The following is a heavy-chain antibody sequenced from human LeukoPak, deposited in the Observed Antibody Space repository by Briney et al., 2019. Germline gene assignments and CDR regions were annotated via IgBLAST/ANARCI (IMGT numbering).Heavy chain of an antibody. CDR1: GGSISSGDYY. Sequence: PSETLSLTCTVSGGSISSGDYYWSWIRQPPGKGLEWIGYIYYSGSTYYNPSLKSRVTISVDTPKNQFSLKLSSVTAADTAVYYCARGQEIQLWLFRYFDLWGRGTLVTVSS. CDR2: IYYSGST. D-gene: IGHD5-18*01. J-gene: IGHJ2*01. CDR3: ARGQEIQLWLFRYFDL. V-gene: IGHV4-30-4*08.